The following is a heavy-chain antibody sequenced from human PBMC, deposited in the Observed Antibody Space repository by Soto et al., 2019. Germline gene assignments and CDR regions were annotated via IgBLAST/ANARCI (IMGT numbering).Heavy chain of an antibody. J-gene: IGHJ6*02. Sequence: PSETLSLTCTVSGGSISSSSYYWGWIRQPPGKGLEWIGRIYDSGSTYYNPSVKSRVTISVDTSKNHFSLKLSPVTAADTAVYYCARDPLRDTSQPYYGMDVWGQGTTVT. CDR3: ARDPLRDTSQPYYGMDV. CDR2: IYDSGST. CDR1: GGSISSSSYY. V-gene: IGHV4-39*02. D-gene: IGHD5-12*01.